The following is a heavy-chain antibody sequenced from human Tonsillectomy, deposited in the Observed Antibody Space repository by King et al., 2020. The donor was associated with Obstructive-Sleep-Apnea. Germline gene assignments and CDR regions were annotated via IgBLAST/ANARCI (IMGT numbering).Heavy chain of an antibody. CDR1: GGSFSGYY. CDR2: INHSGST. D-gene: IGHD3-3*01. J-gene: IGHJ5*02. CDR3: ARATAKLRFLEWFLSHNWFDP. Sequence: VQLQQWGAGLLKPSETLSLTCAVYGGSFSGYYWSWIRQPPGKGLEWIGEINHSGSTNYNPSLKSRVTISVDTSKNQFSLKLSSVTAADTAVYYCARATAKLRFLEWFLSHNWFDPWGQGTLVTVSS. V-gene: IGHV4-34*01.